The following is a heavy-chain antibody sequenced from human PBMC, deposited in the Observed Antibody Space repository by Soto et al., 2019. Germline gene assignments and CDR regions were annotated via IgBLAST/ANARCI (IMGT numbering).Heavy chain of an antibody. CDR3: ARGGGITIFGVVKEYYYYGMDV. Sequence: GGSLRLSCAASGFTFSSYSMNWVRQAPGKGLEWVSYISSSSSTIYYADSVKGRFTIPRDNAKNSLYLQMNSLRDEDTAVYYCARGGGITIFGVVKEYYYYGMDVWGQGTTVTVSS. D-gene: IGHD3-3*01. V-gene: IGHV3-48*02. CDR2: ISSSSSTI. J-gene: IGHJ6*02. CDR1: GFTFSSYS.